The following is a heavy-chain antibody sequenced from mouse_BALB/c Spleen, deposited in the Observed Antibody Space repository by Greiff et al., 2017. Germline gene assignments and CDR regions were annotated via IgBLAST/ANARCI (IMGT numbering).Heavy chain of an antibody. CDR2: IWAGGST. Sequence: VKLVESGPGLVAPSQSLSITCTVSGFSLTSYGVHWVRQPPGKGLEWLGVIWAGGSTNYNSALMSRLSISKDNSKSQVFLKMNSLQTDDTAMYYCARETFYAHLAYWGQGTLVTVSA. CDR3: ARETFYAHLAY. CDR1: GFSLTSYG. J-gene: IGHJ3*01. D-gene: IGHD2-12*01. V-gene: IGHV2-9*02.